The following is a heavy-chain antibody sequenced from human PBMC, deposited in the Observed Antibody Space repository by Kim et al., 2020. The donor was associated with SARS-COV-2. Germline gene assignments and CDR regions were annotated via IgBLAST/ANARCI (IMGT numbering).Heavy chain of an antibody. CDR1: GGTFSSYA. CDR3: ARDTVVTPWGY. CDR2: IIPILGIA. Sequence: SVKVSCKASGGTFSSYAISWVRQAPGQGLEWMGRIIPILGIANYAPKFQGRVTITADKSTSTAYMELSSLRSEDTAVYYCARDTVVTPWGYWGQGTLVTVSS. J-gene: IGHJ4*02. V-gene: IGHV1-69*04. D-gene: IGHD2-21*02.